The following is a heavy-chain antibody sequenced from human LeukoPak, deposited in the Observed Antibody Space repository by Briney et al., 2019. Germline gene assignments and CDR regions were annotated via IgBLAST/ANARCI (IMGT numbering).Heavy chain of an antibody. Sequence: GASVKVSCKVSGYTLTELSMHWVRQAPGKGLEWMGGFDPEDGETIYAQKFQGRVTMTEDTSTDTAYMELSSLRSEDTAVYYCARAADGGYSSGWSDFDYWGQGTLVTVSS. D-gene: IGHD6-19*01. CDR1: GYTLTELS. CDR3: ARAADGGYSSGWSDFDY. J-gene: IGHJ4*02. CDR2: FDPEDGET. V-gene: IGHV1-24*01.